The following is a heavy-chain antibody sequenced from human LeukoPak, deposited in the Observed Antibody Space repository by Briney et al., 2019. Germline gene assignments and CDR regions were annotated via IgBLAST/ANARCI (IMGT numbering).Heavy chain of an antibody. CDR2: INSDGSSP. CDR3: ARHLGYSSDY. J-gene: IGHJ4*02. Sequence: GGPLRLSCAASGFTFSSYWMHWVRQAPGKGLVWVSRINSDGSSPNYADSVKGRFTISRDNAKNTLYLQMNSLRAGDTAVYYCARHLGYSSDYWGQGTLVTVSS. V-gene: IGHV3-74*01. CDR1: GFTFSSYW. D-gene: IGHD5-18*01.